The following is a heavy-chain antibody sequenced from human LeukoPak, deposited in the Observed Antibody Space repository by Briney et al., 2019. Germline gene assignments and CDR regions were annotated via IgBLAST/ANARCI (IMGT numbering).Heavy chain of an antibody. CDR1: GGSISSSNW. V-gene: IGHV4-4*02. CDR2: IYYSGST. Sequence: SGTLSLTCAVSGGSISSSNWWSWVRQPPGKGLEWIGYIYYSGSTNYNPSLKSRVTISVDTSKNQFSLKLSSVTAADTAVYYCARGELNGDYFDYWGQGTLVTVSS. J-gene: IGHJ4*02. D-gene: IGHD1-7*01. CDR3: ARGELNGDYFDY.